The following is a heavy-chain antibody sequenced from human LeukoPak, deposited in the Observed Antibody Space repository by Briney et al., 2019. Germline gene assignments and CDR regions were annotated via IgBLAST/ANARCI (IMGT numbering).Heavy chain of an antibody. CDR3: VRDRTKYCSSTSCPLDY. Sequence: ASVKVSCKASGYSFTGYYMHWVRQAPGQGLEWMGWINPYSGGTNYAQKFQGRVTMTRDTSISTAYMELSRLRSDDTDVYYCVRDRTKYCSSTSCPLDYWGQGTLVTVSS. CDR2: INPYSGGT. J-gene: IGHJ4*02. CDR1: GYSFTGYY. V-gene: IGHV1-2*02. D-gene: IGHD2-2*01.